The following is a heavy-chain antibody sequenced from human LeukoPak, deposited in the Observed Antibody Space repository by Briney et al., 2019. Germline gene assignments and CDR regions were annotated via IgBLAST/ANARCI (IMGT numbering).Heavy chain of an antibody. D-gene: IGHD2-15*01. V-gene: IGHV3-53*01. CDR3: TTSPCIGGMNCGHDY. Sequence: QPGGSLRLSCAASGFIVSNNYMSWVRQAPGKGLECVSVLFSDGDTYYADSVKGRFTISRDNSKNTVTLQMDSLRADDSAVYYCTTSPCIGGMNCGHDYWGQGTLVTVSS. CDR1: GFIVSNNY. CDR2: LFSDGDT. J-gene: IGHJ4*02.